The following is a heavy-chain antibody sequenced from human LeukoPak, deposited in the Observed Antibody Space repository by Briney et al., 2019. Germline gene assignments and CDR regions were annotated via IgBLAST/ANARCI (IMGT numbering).Heavy chain of an antibody. CDR2: IYYSGST. CDR1: GGSISSYY. CDR3: ARQVFNWDFDY. V-gene: IGHV4-59*08. Sequence: SETLSLTCTVSGGSISSYYWNWIRQPPGKGLDWIGYIYYSGSTKYNPSLKSRVTISEDTSKNQFSLKLSSVTAADTAVYYCARQVFNWDFDYWGQGTLVTVS. J-gene: IGHJ4*02. D-gene: IGHD7-27*01.